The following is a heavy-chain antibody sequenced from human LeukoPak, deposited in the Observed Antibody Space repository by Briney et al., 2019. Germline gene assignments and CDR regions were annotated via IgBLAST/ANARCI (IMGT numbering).Heavy chain of an antibody. Sequence: GGSLRLSCAASGFTFSTYAMTWVRQAPGKGLEWVSGISAGGDRTYYADSVKGRFTISRDNSTNTLYLQMNSLRAEDTAEYYCARSTVGTSCCTAVDYWGQGTLVTVSS. CDR2: ISAGGDRT. CDR1: GFTFSTYA. V-gene: IGHV3-23*01. D-gene: IGHD1-26*01. CDR3: ARSTVGTSCCTAVDY. J-gene: IGHJ4*02.